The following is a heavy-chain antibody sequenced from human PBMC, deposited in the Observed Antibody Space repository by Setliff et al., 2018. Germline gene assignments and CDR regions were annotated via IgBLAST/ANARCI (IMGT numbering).Heavy chain of an antibody. Sequence: AGGSLRLSCAASGFTFSSYSMNWVRQAPGKGLEWVSYISSSSSTIYYADSVKGRFTISRDNAKNSLYLQMNSLRAEDTAVCHCARDRGSGSYFLRYFDYWGQGTLVTVSS. D-gene: IGHD1-26*01. CDR2: ISSSSSTI. CDR1: GFTFSSYS. V-gene: IGHV3-48*01. CDR3: ARDRGSGSYFLRYFDY. J-gene: IGHJ4*02.